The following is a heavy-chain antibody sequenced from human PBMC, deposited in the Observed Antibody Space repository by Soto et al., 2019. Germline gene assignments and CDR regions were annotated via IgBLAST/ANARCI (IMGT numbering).Heavy chain of an antibody. J-gene: IGHJ1*01. CDR1: GGSISSYY. CDR3: AHSPAPRVYFQH. CDR2: IYWDDGK. D-gene: IGHD3-10*01. Sequence: TLSLTCTVSGGSISSYYWSWIRQPPGKALEWVALIYWDDGKRYSPSLKSRLTITKETSRNQVVLTMTNVDPEDTATYFCAHSPAPRVYFQHWGEGTLVTVSS. V-gene: IGHV2-5*08.